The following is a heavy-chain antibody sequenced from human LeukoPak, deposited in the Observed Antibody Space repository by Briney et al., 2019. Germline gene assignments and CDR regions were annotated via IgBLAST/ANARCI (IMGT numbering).Heavy chain of an antibody. CDR3: ARVRVPDYFDY. J-gene: IGHJ4*02. Sequence: NPSETLSLTCTVSGVSISSYYWSWIRQPPGKGLEWIGYIYYSGSTNYDPSLKSRVTISVDTSKNQFSLKLSSVTAADTAVYYCARVRVPDYFDYWGQGTLVTVSS. CDR1: GVSISSYY. V-gene: IGHV4-59*01. CDR2: IYYSGST. D-gene: IGHD2-2*01.